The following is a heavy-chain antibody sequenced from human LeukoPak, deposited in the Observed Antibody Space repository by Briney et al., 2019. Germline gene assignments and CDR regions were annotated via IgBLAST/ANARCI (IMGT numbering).Heavy chain of an antibody. CDR1: GGSFSGYY. D-gene: IGHD3-10*01. Sequence: SETLSLTCAVYGGSFSGYYWSWIRQPAGKGLEWIGRIYGTGTITYNPSLQSRVTMSVDTSKNEFSLKMSSVTAADTAVYYCTRDSGTTGEVKFDPWGQGTLVAVSS. V-gene: IGHV4-4*07. CDR2: IYGTGTI. CDR3: TRDSGTTGEVKFDP. J-gene: IGHJ5*02.